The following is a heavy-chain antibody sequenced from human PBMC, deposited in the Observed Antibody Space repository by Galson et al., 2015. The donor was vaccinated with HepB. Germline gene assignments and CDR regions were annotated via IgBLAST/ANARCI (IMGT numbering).Heavy chain of an antibody. CDR2: IFDGGST. J-gene: IGHJ4*02. Sequence: SETLSLTCSVSGASIASSSYYWVWIRQPPGKGLEWIGVIFDGGSTYYNPSLKSRLTISIDTSKNHFSLKLSSVTAADTAVYYCATVEGLGAIIWADYWGQGTLVTVSS. V-gene: IGHV4-39*02. CDR1: GASIASSSYY. D-gene: IGHD3-10*01. CDR3: ATVEGLGAIIWADY.